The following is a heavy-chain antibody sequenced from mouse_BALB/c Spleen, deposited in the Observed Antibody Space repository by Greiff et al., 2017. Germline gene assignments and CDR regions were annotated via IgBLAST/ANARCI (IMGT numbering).Heavy chain of an antibody. CDR3: ATYDYDGGAWFAY. D-gene: IGHD2-4*01. Sequence: VQLQQSGPGLVKPSQSLSLTCSVTGYSITSGYYWNWIRQFPGNKLEWMGYISYDGSNNYNPSLKNRISITRDTSKNQFFLKLNSVTTEDTATYYCATYDYDGGAWFAYWGQGTLVTVSA. J-gene: IGHJ3*01. V-gene: IGHV3-6*02. CDR1: GYSITSGYY. CDR2: ISYDGSN.